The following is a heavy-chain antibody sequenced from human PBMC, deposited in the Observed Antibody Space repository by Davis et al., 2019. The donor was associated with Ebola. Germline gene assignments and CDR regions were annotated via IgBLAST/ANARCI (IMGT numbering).Heavy chain of an antibody. CDR2: INSDGSST. Sequence: GESLKISCAASGFTFSSYGMHWVRQAPGKGLVWVSRINSDGSSTSYADSVKGRFTISRDNAKNTLYLQMNSLRAEDTAVYYCARDSAAAGSWFDPWGQGTLVTVSS. CDR3: ARDSAAAGSWFDP. CDR1: GFTFSSYG. J-gene: IGHJ5*02. D-gene: IGHD6-13*01. V-gene: IGHV3-74*01.